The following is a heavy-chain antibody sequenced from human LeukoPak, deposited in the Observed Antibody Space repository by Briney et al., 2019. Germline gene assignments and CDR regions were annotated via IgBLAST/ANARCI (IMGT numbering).Heavy chain of an antibody. V-gene: IGHV1-2*02. CDR1: GYTFSGYY. Sequence: ASVKVSCKASGYTFSGYYMHWLRQAPGQGLEWMGWINPNGGVTNYAQRFQGRVTMTRDTSISTAYMELSSLRSEDTAVYYCASRGGYYYYGMDVWGQGTTVTVSS. J-gene: IGHJ6*02. D-gene: IGHD3-10*01. CDR3: ASRGGYYYYGMDV. CDR2: INPNGGVT.